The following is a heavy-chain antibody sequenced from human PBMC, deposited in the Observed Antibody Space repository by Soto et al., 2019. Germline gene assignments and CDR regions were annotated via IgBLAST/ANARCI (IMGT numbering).Heavy chain of an antibody. CDR3: ARMVGYYDSSGYSCDY. CDR1: GFSLSTSGMC. CDR2: IDWDDDK. D-gene: IGHD3-22*01. Sequence: SGPTLVNPTQTLTLTCTFSGFSLSTSGMCVSWIRQPPGKALEWLALIDWDDDKYYSTSLKTRLTISKDTSKNQVVLTMTNMDPVDTATYYCARMVGYYDSSGYSCDYWGQGTLVTVSS. J-gene: IGHJ4*02. V-gene: IGHV2-70*01.